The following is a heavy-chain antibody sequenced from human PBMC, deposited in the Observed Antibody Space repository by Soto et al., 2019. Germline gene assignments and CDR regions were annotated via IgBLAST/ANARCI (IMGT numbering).Heavy chain of an antibody. CDR2: MNPNSGNT. CDR3: HTWRDCISTSCFYYGMDV. V-gene: IGHV1-8*01. CDR1: GYTFTSYD. J-gene: IGHJ6*02. Sequence: QVQLVQSGAEVKKPGASVKVSCKASGYTFTSYDINWVRQATGQGLEWMGWMNPNSGNTGYAQKFQGRVTMTRNTSISTAYMELSSLRSEDTAVYYWHTWRDCISTSCFYYGMDVWGQGTTVTVSS. D-gene: IGHD2-2*01.